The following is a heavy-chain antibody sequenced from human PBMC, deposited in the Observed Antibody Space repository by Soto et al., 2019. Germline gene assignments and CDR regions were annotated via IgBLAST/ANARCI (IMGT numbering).Heavy chain of an antibody. D-gene: IGHD6-13*01. Sequence: QVQLVQSGAEVKKPGSSVKVSCKASGGTFSSYTISWVRQAPGQGLEWMGRIIPILGIANYAQKFQGRVTITADESTSTAYMELSSLRSEDTAVYYCANLAAADAFDIWGQGTMVTVSS. CDR2: IIPILGIA. CDR1: GGTFSSYT. V-gene: IGHV1-69*02. CDR3: ANLAAADAFDI. J-gene: IGHJ3*02.